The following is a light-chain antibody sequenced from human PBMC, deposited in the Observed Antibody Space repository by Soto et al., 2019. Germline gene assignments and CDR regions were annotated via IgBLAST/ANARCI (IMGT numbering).Light chain of an antibody. J-gene: IGKJ1*01. CDR2: RAS. V-gene: IGKV1-5*03. CDR3: QQYETYWT. CDR1: QSISSW. Sequence: DIQMTQSPSTLSASVGDRVTITCWASQSISSWVAWYQQKPGKGPKLLIYRASILESGVPSRFSGSGFGTEFTLTISNLQPDDFATYHCQQYETYWTFGQGTKVDI.